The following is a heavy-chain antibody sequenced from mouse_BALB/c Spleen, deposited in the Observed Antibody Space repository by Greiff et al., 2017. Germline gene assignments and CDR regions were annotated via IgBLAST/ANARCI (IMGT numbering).Heavy chain of an antibody. CDR3: ARRDKGYWYFDV. CDR2: ISSGSSTI. J-gene: IGHJ1*01. Sequence: EVKVVESGGGLVQPGGSRKLSCAASGFTFSSFGMHWVRQAPEKGLEWVAYISSGSSTIYYADTVKGRFTISRDNPKNTLFLQMTSLRSEDTAMYYCARRDKGYWYFDVWGAGTTVTVSS. CDR1: GFTFSSFG. V-gene: IGHV5-17*02.